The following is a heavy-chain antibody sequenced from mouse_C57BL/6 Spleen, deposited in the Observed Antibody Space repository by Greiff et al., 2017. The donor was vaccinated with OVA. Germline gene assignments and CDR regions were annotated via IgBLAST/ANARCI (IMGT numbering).Heavy chain of an antibody. V-gene: IGHV1-26*01. J-gene: IGHJ3*01. CDR1: GYTFTDYY. CDR2: INPNNGGT. CDR3: AMGRFAY. Sequence: VRLQQSGPELVKPGASVKISCKASGYTFTDYYMNWVKQSHGKSLEWIGDINPNNGGTSYNQKFKGKATLTVDKSSSTAYMELRSLTSEDSAVYYCAMGRFAYWGQGTLVTVSA.